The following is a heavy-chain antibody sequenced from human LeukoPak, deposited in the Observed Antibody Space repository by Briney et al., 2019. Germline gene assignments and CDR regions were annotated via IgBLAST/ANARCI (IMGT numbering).Heavy chain of an antibody. V-gene: IGHV3-9*01. CDR3: AKKGNRFGEFFEH. Sequence: GGSLRLSCAASGFIFDDYGMHWVRQRPGKGPEWVAHISWNSGTMEYADSVKGRFVISRDNVKNSLYLQMDRLRQEDTALYYCAKKGNRFGEFFEHWGHGALVTVSS. J-gene: IGHJ4*01. CDR2: ISWNSGTM. D-gene: IGHD3-10*01. CDR1: GFIFDDYG.